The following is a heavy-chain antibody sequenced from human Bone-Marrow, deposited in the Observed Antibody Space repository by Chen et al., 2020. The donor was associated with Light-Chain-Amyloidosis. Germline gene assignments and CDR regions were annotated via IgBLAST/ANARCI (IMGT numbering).Heavy chain of an antibody. Sequence: QITLEESGPTLVKPTETLTLTCTFSAFALTTAGMHVGWIRQPPGKALEVLALVYWDDDKQYSPSLKNRLTFTKDTSRNPVVLTMTDMYPMDTATYFCALSTTMLDGPLYWGQGILVTVSS. J-gene: IGHJ4*02. CDR3: ALSTTMLDGPLY. D-gene: IGHD3-10*02. V-gene: IGHV2-5*02. CDR1: AFALTTAGMH. CDR2: VYWDDDK.